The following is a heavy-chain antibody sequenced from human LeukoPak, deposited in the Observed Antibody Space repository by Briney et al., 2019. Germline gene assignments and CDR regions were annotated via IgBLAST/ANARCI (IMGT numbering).Heavy chain of an antibody. CDR1: GYTFTSYG. J-gene: IGHJ4*02. CDR3: ARDAPTTVTTEPLDY. CDR2: ISAYNGNT. D-gene: IGHD4-17*01. V-gene: IGHV1-18*01. Sequence: ALVKVSCKASGYTFTSYGISWVRQAPGQGLEWMGWISAYNGNTNYAQKLQGRVTMTTDTSTSTAYMELRSLRSDDTAVYYCARDAPTTVTTEPLDYWGQGTLVTVSS.